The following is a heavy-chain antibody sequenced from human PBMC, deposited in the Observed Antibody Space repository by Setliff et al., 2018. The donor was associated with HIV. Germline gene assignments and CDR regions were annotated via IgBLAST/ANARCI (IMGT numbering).Heavy chain of an antibody. Sequence: SETLSLTCSVSGGSISSSSDYWVWIRQPPGKGLEWIGSIYYSGSVYYNPSLQSRVTISVDTPSNQFSLKLSSVTAADTAVYYCARDPGGMDVWGQGTTVTVSS. CDR3: ARDPGGMDV. J-gene: IGHJ6*02. CDR1: GGSISSSSDY. CDR2: IYYSGSV. D-gene: IGHD3-10*01. V-gene: IGHV4-39*07.